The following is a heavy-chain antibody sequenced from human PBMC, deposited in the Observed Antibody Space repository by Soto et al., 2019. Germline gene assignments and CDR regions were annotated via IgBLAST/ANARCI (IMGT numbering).Heavy chain of an antibody. J-gene: IGHJ1*01. Sequence: GGSLRLSCVASGFTFSSYGMHWVRQAPCKGLYWVAVISYDGSNKYYTDSVKGRFTISRDNSKNTLYLQMNSLRAEDTAVYYCAKGVPGIAVAGTGYFQHWGQGTLVTVSS. D-gene: IGHD6-19*01. CDR3: AKGVPGIAVAGTGYFQH. V-gene: IGHV3-30*18. CDR1: GFTFSSYG. CDR2: ISYDGSNK.